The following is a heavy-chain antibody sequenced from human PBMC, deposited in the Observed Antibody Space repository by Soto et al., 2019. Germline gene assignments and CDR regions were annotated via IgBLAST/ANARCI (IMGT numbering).Heavy chain of an antibody. V-gene: IGHV1-69*04. Sequence: QVQLVQSGAEVKKPGSSVKVSCKTSGDTFNSNAISWVRQAPGQGLEWMGRIVPILGVADYAQKFQGRVTLTADKSTSTVYMELSSLRSEDTGLYYCAGVPDRPPALVNCGQATLVTVSS. CDR2: IVPILGVA. D-gene: IGHD5-18*01. CDR1: GDTFNSNA. J-gene: IGHJ4*02. CDR3: AGVPDRPPALVN.